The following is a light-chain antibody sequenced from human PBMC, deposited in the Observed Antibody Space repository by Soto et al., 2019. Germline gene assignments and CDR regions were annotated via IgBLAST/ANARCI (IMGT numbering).Light chain of an antibody. J-gene: IGKJ4*01. CDR1: QDFSNF. Sequence: DIQLNKSPSFLSASIGDRVTITCRASQDFSNFLAWYQQKPGRAPKLLMYDASTLQSGVPSRFSGSGSGTAFTLTISILQPEDFATYYCQQLYSFPLTFGGGTKVEIK. V-gene: IGKV1-9*01. CDR2: DAS. CDR3: QQLYSFPLT.